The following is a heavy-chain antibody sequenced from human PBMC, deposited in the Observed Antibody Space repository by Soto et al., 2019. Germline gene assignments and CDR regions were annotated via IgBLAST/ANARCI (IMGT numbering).Heavy chain of an antibody. CDR3: ARIDSGYDYVRFGFDY. J-gene: IGHJ4*02. CDR2: INPSGGST. D-gene: IGHD5-12*01. Sequence: QVQLVQSGAEVKKPGASVKVSCKASGYTFTSYYMHWVRQAPGQGLEWMGIINPSGGSTSYAQKFQGRVTMTRDTSTSTVYMELSSLRSEDTAVYYCARIDSGYDYVRFGFDYWGQGTLVTVSS. V-gene: IGHV1-46*01. CDR1: GYTFTSYY.